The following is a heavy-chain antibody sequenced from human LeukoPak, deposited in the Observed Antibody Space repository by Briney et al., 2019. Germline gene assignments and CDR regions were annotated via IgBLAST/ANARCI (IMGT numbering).Heavy chain of an antibody. Sequence: GGSLRLSCTTSGFTFGDYAMSWVRQAPGKGPEWVGFIRRKANGGTTEYAASVKGRFTISRDDSKSIAYLQMNSLKTEDTAVYYCTSGLYYDSWSDLFDYWGQGTLVTVSS. CDR2: IRRKANGGTT. CDR1: GFTFGDYA. J-gene: IGHJ4*02. D-gene: IGHD3-3*01. CDR3: TSGLYYDSWSDLFDY. V-gene: IGHV3-49*04.